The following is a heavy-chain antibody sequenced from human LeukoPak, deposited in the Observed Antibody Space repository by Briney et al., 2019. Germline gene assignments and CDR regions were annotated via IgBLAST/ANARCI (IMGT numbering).Heavy chain of an antibody. CDR3: ARDLKDSSSSGGFDY. CDR1: GFTFSSYA. J-gene: IGHJ4*02. CDR2: ISSSSSYI. Sequence: GGSLRLSCAAFGFTFSSYAMNWVRQAPGKGLEWVSSISSSSSYIYYADSVKGRFTISRDNAKNSLYLQMNSLRAEDTAVYYCARDLKDSSSSGGFDYWGQGTLVTVSS. D-gene: IGHD6-6*01. V-gene: IGHV3-21*01.